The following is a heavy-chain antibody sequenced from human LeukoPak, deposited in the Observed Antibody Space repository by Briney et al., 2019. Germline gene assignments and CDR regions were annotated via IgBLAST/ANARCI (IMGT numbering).Heavy chain of an antibody. CDR2: ISGSGSGGST. D-gene: IGHD5-24*01. V-gene: IGHV3-23*01. J-gene: IGHJ4*02. CDR3: AKSGYNRFDY. CDR1: GFTFSTYG. Sequence: GGSLRLSCAASGFTFSTYGMHWVRQAPGKGLEWVSSISGSGSGGSTYYADSVKGRFTISRDNSKNTLYLQMNSLRAEDTAVYYCAKSGYNRFDYWGQGTLVTVSS.